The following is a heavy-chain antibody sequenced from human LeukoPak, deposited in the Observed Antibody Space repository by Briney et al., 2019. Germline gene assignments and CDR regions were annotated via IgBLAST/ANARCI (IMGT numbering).Heavy chain of an antibody. CDR2: INHSGST. J-gene: IGHJ6*02. CDR1: GGSFSGYY. D-gene: IGHD3/OR15-3a*01. V-gene: IGHV4-34*01. Sequence: SETLSLTCAVYGGSFSGYYWSWIRQPPGKGLEWIGEINHSGSTNYNPSLKSRVTISVDTSKNQFSLKLSSVTAADTVVYYCARGLDSEYYYYGMDVWGQGTTVTVSS. CDR3: ARGLDSEYYYYGMDV.